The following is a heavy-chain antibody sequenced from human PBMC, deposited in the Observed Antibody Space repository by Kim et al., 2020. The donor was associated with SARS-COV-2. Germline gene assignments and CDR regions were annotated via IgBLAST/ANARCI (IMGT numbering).Heavy chain of an antibody. D-gene: IGHD6-13*01. CDR2: ISSNGGST. CDR3: ARSVETAAAGTRKKNWFDP. J-gene: IGHJ5*02. Sequence: GGSLRLSCAASGFTFSSYAMHWVRQAPGKGLEYVSAISSNGGSTYYANSVKGRFTISRDNSKNTLYLQMGSLRAEDMAVYYCARSVETAAAGTRKKNWFDPWGQGTLVTVSS. CDR1: GFTFSSYA. V-gene: IGHV3-64*01.